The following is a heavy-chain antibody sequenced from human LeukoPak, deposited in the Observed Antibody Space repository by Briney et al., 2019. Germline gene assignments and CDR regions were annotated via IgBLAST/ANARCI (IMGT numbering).Heavy chain of an antibody. CDR3: ARTWIVVVMGAFDI. D-gene: IGHD3-22*01. J-gene: IGHJ3*02. V-gene: IGHV4-61*02. Sequence: SETLSLTCTVSGGSISSGSYYWSWIRQPPGKGLEWIGRIYTSGSTNYNPSLKSRVTISVDTSKNQFSLKLSSVTAADTAVYYCARTWIVVVMGAFDIWGQGTMVTVSS. CDR2: IYTSGST. CDR1: GGSISSGSYY.